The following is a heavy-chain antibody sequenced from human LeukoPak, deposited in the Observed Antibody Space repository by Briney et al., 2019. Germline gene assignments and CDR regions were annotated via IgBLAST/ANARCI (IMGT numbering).Heavy chain of an antibody. J-gene: IGHJ4*02. CDR1: GFIFNTNG. V-gene: IGHV3-23*01. Sequence: GSLRLSCAISGFIFNTNGMNWVRQSPGKGLEWLATIAGGDESTYYADSVKGRFAISRDNSKNTMFLHMNSLRVEDTAVYYCARGVYWSLDYWGQGTPVTVSS. CDR2: IAGGDEST. D-gene: IGHD1-1*01. CDR3: ARGVYWSLDY.